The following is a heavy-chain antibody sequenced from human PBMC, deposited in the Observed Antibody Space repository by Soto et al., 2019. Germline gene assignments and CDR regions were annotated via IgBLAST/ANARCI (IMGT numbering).Heavy chain of an antibody. J-gene: IGHJ4*02. CDR3: ARLQSRIFDY. CDR1: GGSISSCSYY. V-gene: IGHV4-39*01. Sequence: SGTLSLTCTVSGGSISSCSYYWGLIRQPPGKGLEWIGSIYYSGSTYYNPSLKSRVTISVDTSKNQFSLKLSSVTAADTAVYYCARLQSRIFDYWGQGTLVTVSS. CDR2: IYYSGST.